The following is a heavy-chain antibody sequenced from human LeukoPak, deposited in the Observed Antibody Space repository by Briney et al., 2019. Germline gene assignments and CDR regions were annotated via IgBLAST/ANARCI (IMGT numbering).Heavy chain of an antibody. Sequence: PSETLSLTCTVSGGSISSSSYYWGWIRQPPGKGLEWIGSIYYSGSTYYNPSLKSRVTISVDTSKNQFSLKLSSVTAADTAVYYCASGIDSYGKHYYYYYYMDVWGKGTTVTISS. D-gene: IGHD5-18*01. CDR1: GGSISSSSYY. CDR2: IYYSGST. V-gene: IGHV4-39*01. J-gene: IGHJ6*03. CDR3: ASGIDSYGKHYYYYYYMDV.